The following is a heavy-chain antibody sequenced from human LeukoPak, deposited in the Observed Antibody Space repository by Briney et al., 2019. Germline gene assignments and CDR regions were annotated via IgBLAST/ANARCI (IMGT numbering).Heavy chain of an antibody. D-gene: IGHD7-27*01. Sequence: GGSLRLSCAASGFTFSSYAMSWVRQAPGKGLEWVSATSGSGGSTYYADSVKGRFTISRDNSKNTLYLQMNSLRAEDTAVYYCAKTNWGSDYFDYWGQGTLVTVSS. CDR1: GFTFSSYA. CDR2: TSGSGGST. CDR3: AKTNWGSDYFDY. J-gene: IGHJ4*02. V-gene: IGHV3-23*01.